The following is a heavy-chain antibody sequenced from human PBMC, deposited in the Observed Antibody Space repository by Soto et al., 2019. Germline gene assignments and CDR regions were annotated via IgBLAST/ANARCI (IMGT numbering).Heavy chain of an antibody. CDR1: GGSISSYY. J-gene: IGHJ3*02. CDR2: IYYSGST. V-gene: IGHV4-59*01. Sequence: QVQLQESGPGLVKPSETLSLTCTVSGGSISSYYWSWIRQPPGKGLEWIGYIYYSGSTNYNPSLKSRVTISVETSKNQFSLKLSSVTAADTAVYYCAKTPVWFGELPGVFDIWGRGTMVTVSS. CDR3: AKTPVWFGELPGVFDI. D-gene: IGHD3-10*01.